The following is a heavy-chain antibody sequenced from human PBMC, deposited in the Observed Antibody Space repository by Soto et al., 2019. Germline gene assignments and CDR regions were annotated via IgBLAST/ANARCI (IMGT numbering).Heavy chain of an antibody. CDR2: ISAGNGNT. D-gene: IGHD2-21*02. Sequence: QVQLVKSGAEEKKPGASVKVSCKASGYTFTSYAMHWVRQAPGQRLEWMGWISAGNGNTKYSQKFQVRVTITRDTSDSTAYMELSSLRSVYPSVYYSARAWVVVTASDYWGQGTLVTVSS. J-gene: IGHJ4*02. CDR3: ARAWVVVTASDY. CDR1: GYTFTSYA. V-gene: IGHV1-3*05.